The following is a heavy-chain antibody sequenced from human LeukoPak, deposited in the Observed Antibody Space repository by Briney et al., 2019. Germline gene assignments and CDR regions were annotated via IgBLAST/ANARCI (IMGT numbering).Heavy chain of an antibody. Sequence: ASVKVSCKVSGSTLSQISIDWVRQATGKGLEWMGTFGHEDGEPIYAQKFQGRFNMPVDTAADTAYMEVSSLMSEDTAIYYCATGAIVFDYWGQGTLVIVSS. CDR1: GSTLSQIS. CDR2: FGHEDGEP. J-gene: IGHJ4*02. CDR3: ATGAIVFDY. V-gene: IGHV1-24*01. D-gene: IGHD2/OR15-2a*01.